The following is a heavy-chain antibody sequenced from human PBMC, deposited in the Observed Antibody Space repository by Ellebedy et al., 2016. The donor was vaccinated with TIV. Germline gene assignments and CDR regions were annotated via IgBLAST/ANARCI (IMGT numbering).Heavy chain of an antibody. CDR2: IKGGGSET. Sequence: GESLKISCAASGFTFSSYWMNWVRQAQGKGLEWVANIKGGGSETYYVDYVKGRFTISRDNAKNSLYLQMNNLRAEDTAVYDCARGNDYGDDVSLWYFDRWGRGTLVTVSS. J-gene: IGHJ2*01. CDR1: GFTFSSYW. CDR3: ARGNDYGDDVSLWYFDR. D-gene: IGHD4/OR15-4a*01. V-gene: IGHV3-7*01.